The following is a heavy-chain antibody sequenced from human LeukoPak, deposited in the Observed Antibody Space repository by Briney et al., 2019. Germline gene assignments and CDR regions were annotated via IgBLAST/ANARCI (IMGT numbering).Heavy chain of an antibody. J-gene: IGHJ4*02. Sequence: GGSLRLSCAASGFTFDDYAMHWVRQAPGKGLEWVSGISWNSGSIGYADSVKGRSTISRDNSKNTLYLQMNSLRAEDTAVYCCARDDTSAYYYFDYWGQGTLVTVSS. CDR1: GFTFDDYA. CDR3: ARDDTSAYYYFDY. CDR2: ISWNSGSI. V-gene: IGHV3-9*01. D-gene: IGHD3-22*01.